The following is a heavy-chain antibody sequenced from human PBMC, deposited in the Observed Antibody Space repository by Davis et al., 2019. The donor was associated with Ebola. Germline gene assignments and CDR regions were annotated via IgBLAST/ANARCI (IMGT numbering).Heavy chain of an antibody. CDR3: TRRGAAAADGLDV. CDR1: GYYFSNYW. J-gene: IGHJ6*02. Sequence: KVSCKGSGYYFSNYWIGWVRQLPGKGLEWMGFMYPGDSDTRYSPSFQGQVTISADKSLSVAYLQWNSLKASDTATYYCTRRGAAAADGLDVWGQGTTVTVSS. D-gene: IGHD6-13*01. CDR2: MYPGDSDT. V-gene: IGHV5-51*01.